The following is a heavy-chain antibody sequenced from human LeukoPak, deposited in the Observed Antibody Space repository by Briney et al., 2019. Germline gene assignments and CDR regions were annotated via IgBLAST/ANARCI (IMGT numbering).Heavy chain of an antibody. V-gene: IGHV4-4*07. Sequence: PSETLSLTCTVPGGSIRTNYWSWIRQPAGKGLEWIGRMYTSGSSTYNPSRKSRVTMSVDTSKNQFSLKLSSVTAADTAVYYCARDLFTFGGIIVVAFDSWGQGTLVTVSS. CDR1: GGSIRTNY. J-gene: IGHJ5*01. CDR2: MYTSGSS. D-gene: IGHD3-16*02. CDR3: ARDLFTFGGIIVVAFDS.